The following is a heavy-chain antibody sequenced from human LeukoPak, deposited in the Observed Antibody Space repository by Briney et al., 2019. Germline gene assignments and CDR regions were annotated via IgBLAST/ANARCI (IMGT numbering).Heavy chain of an antibody. CDR3: ARLPPAVAAFDY. CDR2: IYYSGST. D-gene: IGHD6-19*01. Sequence: PSETLSLTCAVSGGSISSGGYSWSWIRQPPGKGLEWIGYIYYSGSTNYNPSLKSRVTISVDTSKNQFSLKLSSVTAADTAVYYCARLPPAVAAFDYWGQGTLVTVSS. V-gene: IGHV4-61*08. J-gene: IGHJ4*02. CDR1: GGSISSGGYS.